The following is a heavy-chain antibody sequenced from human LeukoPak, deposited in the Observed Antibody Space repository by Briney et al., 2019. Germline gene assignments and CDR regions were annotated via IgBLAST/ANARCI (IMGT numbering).Heavy chain of an antibody. Sequence: PSETLSLTCTVSGGSISSYYWSWIWQPPGKGLEWIGYIYYSGSTNYNPSLKSRVTISVDTSKNQFSLKLSSVTAADTAVYYCARRERRDGYNPGFDYWGQGTLVTVSS. CDR1: GGSISSYY. V-gene: IGHV4-59*01. D-gene: IGHD5-24*01. CDR2: IYYSGST. CDR3: ARRERRDGYNPGFDY. J-gene: IGHJ4*02.